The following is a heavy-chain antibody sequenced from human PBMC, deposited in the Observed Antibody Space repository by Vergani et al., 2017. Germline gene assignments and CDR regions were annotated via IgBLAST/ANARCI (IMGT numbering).Heavy chain of an antibody. CDR3: AKIGSRLNYMDV. CDR1: GFTFSSYA. V-gene: IGHV3-23*01. D-gene: IGHD3-16*01. CDR2: ISGSGGST. Sequence: EVQLLESGGGLVQPGGSLRLSCAASGFTFSSYAMSWVRPAPGKGLEWVSAISGSGGSTYYADSVKGRFTISRDNSKNTLYLQMNSLRAEDTAVYYCAKIGSRLNYMDVWGKGTTVTVSS. J-gene: IGHJ6*03.